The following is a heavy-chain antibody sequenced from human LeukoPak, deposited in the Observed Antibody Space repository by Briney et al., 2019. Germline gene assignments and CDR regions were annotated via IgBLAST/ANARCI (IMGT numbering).Heavy chain of an antibody. CDR3: ASRNYYLDH. V-gene: IGHV3-23*01. CDR2: ITDSGKP. D-gene: IGHD3-10*01. J-gene: IGHJ4*02. CDR1: GFSFSTYT. Sequence: PGGSLRLSCTASGFSFSTYTMTWVRQAPGKGLEWVSGITDSGKPCYADSVKGWFTITRDNSKSTLYLQINSLRAEDTAVYYCASRNYYLDHWGQGALVTVSS.